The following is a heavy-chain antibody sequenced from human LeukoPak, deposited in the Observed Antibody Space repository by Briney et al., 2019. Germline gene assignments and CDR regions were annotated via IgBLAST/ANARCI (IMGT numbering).Heavy chain of an antibody. V-gene: IGHV4-59*02. Sequence: SSETLSLTCVVSGASVSSSHWNWIRQLPGKGLEWIGCLSYTGKTDYNPSLTSRVTISLDASKNQVSLKLRSLTAADTAVYDCSEGYFEPFDHWGQGTLVTVSS. CDR1: GASVSSSH. D-gene: IGHD2/OR15-2a*01. J-gene: IGHJ4*02. CDR3: SEGYFEPFDH. CDR2: LSYTGKT.